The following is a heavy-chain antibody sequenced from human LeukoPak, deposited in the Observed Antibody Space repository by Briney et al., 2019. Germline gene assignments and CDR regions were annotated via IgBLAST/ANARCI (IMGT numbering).Heavy chain of an antibody. J-gene: IGHJ4*02. CDR2: IYYSGST. Sequence: SENLSLTCTVSGGSISSSSYYWGWIRQPPGKGLEWIGSIYYSGSTYYNPSLKSRVTISVDTSKNQFSLKLSSVTAADTAVYYCARGRKGLDYWGQGTLVTVSS. CDR3: ARGRKGLDY. V-gene: IGHV4-39*01. CDR1: GGSISSSSYY.